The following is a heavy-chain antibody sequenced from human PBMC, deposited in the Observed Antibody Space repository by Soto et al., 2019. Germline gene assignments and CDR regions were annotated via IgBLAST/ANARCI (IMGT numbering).Heavy chain of an antibody. CDR3: AAVMGSDYDYVWGSLSFDH. J-gene: IGHJ4*02. D-gene: IGHD3-16*01. CDR1: GFIFATTA. V-gene: IGHV3-23*01. CDR2: ISGSGVRT. Sequence: VQLLQSGGGLVQPGGSLRLSCEASGFIFATTAMCWVRQAPGKGLEWVSTISGSGVRTYDADSVKGRFTISRGNSKNTLFLQMTSLRAHDPAVYFCAAVMGSDYDYVWGSLSFDHWGQGALVIVST.